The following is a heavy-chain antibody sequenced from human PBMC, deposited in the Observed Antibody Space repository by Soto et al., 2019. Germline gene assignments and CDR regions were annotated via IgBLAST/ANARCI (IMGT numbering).Heavy chain of an antibody. J-gene: IGHJ6*02. D-gene: IGHD2-21*02. V-gene: IGHV3-11*01. CDR2: ISSSGSTI. CDR1: GFTFSDYY. CDR3: ASGTSYCGGDCYPSYYYYYYGMDV. Sequence: PGGSLRLSCAASGFTFSDYYMSWIRQAPGKGLEWVSYISSSGSTIYYADSVKGRFTISRDNAKNSLYLQMNSLRAEDTAVYYCASGTSYCGGDCYPSYYYYYYGMDVWGQGTTVTVSS.